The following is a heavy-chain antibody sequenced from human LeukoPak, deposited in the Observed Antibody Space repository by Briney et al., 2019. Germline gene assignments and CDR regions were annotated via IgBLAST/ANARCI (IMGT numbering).Heavy chain of an antibody. CDR1: GYTLTGYY. J-gene: IGHJ4*02. CDR3: ARGGNYYDSSGYYFRTENFDY. CDR2: INPTSGNT. Sequence: ASVKVSCKASGYTLTGYYMHWVRQAPGQGLEWMGWINPTSGNTGYAQKFQGRVTMTRNTSISTAYMELSSLRSEDTAVYYCARGGNYYDSSGYYFRTENFDYWGQGTLVTVSS. D-gene: IGHD3-22*01. V-gene: IGHV1-8*02.